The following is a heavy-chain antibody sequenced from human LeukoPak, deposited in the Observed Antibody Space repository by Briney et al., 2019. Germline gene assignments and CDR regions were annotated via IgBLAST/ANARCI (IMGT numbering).Heavy chain of an antibody. V-gene: IGHV4-39*02. D-gene: IGHD1-26*01. J-gene: IGHJ4*02. CDR2: IYYSGST. CDR3: ARDLVGAACFDY. Sequence: SETLSLTCTVSGGSISSSSYYWGWIRQPPGKGLEWIGSIYYSGSTNYNPSLKSRVTISVDKSKNQFSLKLSSVTAADTAVYYCARDLVGAACFDYWGQGTLVTVSS. CDR1: GGSISSSSYY.